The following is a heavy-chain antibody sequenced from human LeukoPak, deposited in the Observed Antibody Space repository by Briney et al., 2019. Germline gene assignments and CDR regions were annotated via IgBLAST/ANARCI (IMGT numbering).Heavy chain of an antibody. Sequence: PGGSLRLSCAASGFTFSRFWMSWVRRAPGKGLEWVANIKEDGSEKYYVDSVKGRFTISRDNAKKSLYLQMNSLRAEDTAVYYCARWAESNDYWGQGTLVTVSS. CDR1: GFTFSRFW. J-gene: IGHJ4*02. CDR2: IKEDGSEK. CDR3: ARWAESNDY. V-gene: IGHV3-7*05.